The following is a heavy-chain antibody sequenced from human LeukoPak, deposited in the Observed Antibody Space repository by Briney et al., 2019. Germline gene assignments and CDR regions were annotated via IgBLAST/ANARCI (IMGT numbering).Heavy chain of an antibody. CDR3: AYKPKVEDWFDP. CDR2: INPSGSST. J-gene: IGHJ5*02. V-gene: IGHV1-46*01. Sequence: GDSVTLSCKASGYTFTSYYMHWVRQAPGQGLEWMGIINPSGSSTIYAQTFHARVTTTRDISKSTVYMEVSSLRSECTAVYYSAYKPKVEDWFDPWGKGTLVTVSS. CDR1: GYTFTSYY. D-gene: IGHD1-14*01.